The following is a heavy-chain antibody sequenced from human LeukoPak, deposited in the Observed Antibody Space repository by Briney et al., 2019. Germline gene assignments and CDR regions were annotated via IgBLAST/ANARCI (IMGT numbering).Heavy chain of an antibody. V-gene: IGHV1-2*02. CDR2: INPNSGGT. Sequence: ASVKVSCKASGYTFTGYYMHWVRQAPGQGLEWMGWINPNSGGTNYAQKLQGRVTMTTDTSTSTAYMELRSLRSDDTAVYYCARAGNWNYFLTRYYYYGMDVWGQGTTVTVSS. D-gene: IGHD1-7*01. CDR3: ARAGNWNYFLTRYYYYGMDV. J-gene: IGHJ6*02. CDR1: GYTFTGYY.